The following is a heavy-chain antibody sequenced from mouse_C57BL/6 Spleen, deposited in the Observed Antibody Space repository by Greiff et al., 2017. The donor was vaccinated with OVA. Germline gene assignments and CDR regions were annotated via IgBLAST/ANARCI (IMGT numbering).Heavy chain of an antibody. Sequence: QVQLQQPGAELVKPGASVKMSCKASGYTFTSFWITWVKQRPGQGLEWIGDIYPGSGSTNYNEKFKSKATLTVDTSSSTAYMQLSSLTSEDSAVYYCSLTGTSDYAMDYWGQGTSVTVSS. D-gene: IGHD4-1*01. V-gene: IGHV1-55*01. J-gene: IGHJ4*01. CDR2: IYPGSGST. CDR1: GYTFTSFW. CDR3: SLTGTSDYAMDY.